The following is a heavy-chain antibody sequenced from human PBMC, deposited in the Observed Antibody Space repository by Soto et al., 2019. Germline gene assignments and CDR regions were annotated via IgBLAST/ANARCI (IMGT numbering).Heavy chain of an antibody. J-gene: IGHJ4*02. V-gene: IGHV1-46*01. CDR2: INPSGGST. CDR1: GYTFTSYY. CDR3: ARDRPGDYDYVWGSYRSRYSDY. Sequence: ASVKVSCKASGYTFTSYYMHWVRQAPGQGLEWMGIINPSGGSTSYAQKFQGRVTMTRDTSTSTVYMELSSLRSEDTAVYYCARDRPGDYDYVWGSYRSRYSDYWGQGTLVTVSS. D-gene: IGHD3-16*02.